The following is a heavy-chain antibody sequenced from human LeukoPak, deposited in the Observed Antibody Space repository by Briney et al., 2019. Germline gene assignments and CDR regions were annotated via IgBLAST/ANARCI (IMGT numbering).Heavy chain of an antibody. Sequence: PSETLSLTCTVSGGSISSHYWSWIRQPPGQGLEWIGYIYYSGSTNYNPSLKSRVTISVDTSKNQFSLKLSSVTAADTAVCYCARDAEYCSSTSCYSYYYYYMDVWGKGTTVTVSS. D-gene: IGHD2-2*01. V-gene: IGHV4-59*11. CDR2: IYYSGST. J-gene: IGHJ6*03. CDR3: ARDAEYCSSTSCYSYYYYYMDV. CDR1: GGSISSHY.